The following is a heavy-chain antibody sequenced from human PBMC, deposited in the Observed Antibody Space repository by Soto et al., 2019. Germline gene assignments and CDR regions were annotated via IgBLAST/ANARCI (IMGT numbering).Heavy chain of an antibody. CDR3: ARGGLRGYSYRGYYY. J-gene: IGHJ4*02. CDR1: GGSFSGYY. Sequence: QVQLQQWGAGLLKPSETLSLTCAVYGGSFSGYYWSWIRQPPGKGLEWIGEINHSGSTNYNPSLKSRVTISVDTSKNQFSLKLSSVTAADTAVYYGARGGLRGYSYRGYYYWGQGTLVTVSS. D-gene: IGHD5-18*01. V-gene: IGHV4-34*01. CDR2: INHSGST.